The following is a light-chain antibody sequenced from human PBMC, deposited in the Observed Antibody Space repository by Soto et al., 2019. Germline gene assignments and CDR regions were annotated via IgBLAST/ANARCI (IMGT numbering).Light chain of an antibody. CDR3: ASWAASVGGTA. CDR1: NSNIGSKY. J-gene: IGLJ2*01. CDR2: RNN. Sequence: QPVLTQPPSASGTPGQRVTISCSGSNSNIGSKYVYWYQQFPGTAPKLLIYRNNQQPSGVPDRFSGSKSGTSASLAINDLRSEDEADYYCASWAASVGGTAFGGGTKLTVL. V-gene: IGLV1-47*01.